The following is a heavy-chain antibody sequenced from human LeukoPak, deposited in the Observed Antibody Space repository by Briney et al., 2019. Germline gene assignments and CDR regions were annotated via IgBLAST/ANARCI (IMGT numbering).Heavy chain of an antibody. J-gene: IGHJ5*02. V-gene: IGHV4-39*07. D-gene: IGHD6-13*01. CDR2: IYYSGST. CDR1: GGSISSSIYY. CDR3: ARGTIEQQRSGWFDP. Sequence: PSETLSLTCIVSGGSISSSIYYWAWVRQPPGKGLEWIGSIYYSGSTYYNPSLKSRVTISVDTSKNQFSLKLSSVTAADTAVYYCARGTIEQQRSGWFDPWGQGTLVTVSS.